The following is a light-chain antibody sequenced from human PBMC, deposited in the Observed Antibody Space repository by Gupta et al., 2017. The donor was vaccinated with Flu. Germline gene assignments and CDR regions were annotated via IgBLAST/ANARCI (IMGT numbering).Light chain of an antibody. V-gene: IGLV1-40*01. J-gene: IGLJ2*01. CDR2: SNT. CDR1: SSNIGAGYA. Sequence: HSMLTQPPSVSGAPGQRITISCTGSSSNIGAGYAVHWYQQVPETAPKLLIYSNTNRPSGVPDRFSGSKSGDSASLAISGLQAEDEADYYCQSFDSSLSVVFGGGTKLTVL. CDR3: QSFDSSLSVV.